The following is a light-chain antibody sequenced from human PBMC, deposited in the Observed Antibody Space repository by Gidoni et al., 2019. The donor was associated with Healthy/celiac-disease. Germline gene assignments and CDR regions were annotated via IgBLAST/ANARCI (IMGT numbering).Light chain of an antibody. V-gene: IGKV1-5*03. J-gene: IGKJ1*01. CDR3: QQYNSYPWT. Sequence: DIQMTQSPSTLSATVGDRVTITCRASQSISSWLAWYQQQPGKAPKLLIYKAPSLESGVPSRFSGSGSGTEFTLTISSLQPDDFATYYCQQYNSYPWTFGQGTKVEIK. CDR2: KAP. CDR1: QSISSW.